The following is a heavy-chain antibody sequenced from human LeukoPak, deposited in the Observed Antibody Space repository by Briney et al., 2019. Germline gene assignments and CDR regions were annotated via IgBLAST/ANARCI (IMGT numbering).Heavy chain of an antibody. Sequence: SETLSLTCTVSGGSISSYYWSWIRQPPGKGLEWIGYISYTGSTTYNSSLKSRVTISLDTSQNQFSLKLTSVTPADTAVYYCARTAKYYYGSETYYFFDYWGQGTLVTVSS. CDR3: ARTAKYYYGSETYYFFDY. CDR1: GGSISSYY. V-gene: IGHV4-59*01. D-gene: IGHD3-10*01. J-gene: IGHJ4*02. CDR2: ISYTGST.